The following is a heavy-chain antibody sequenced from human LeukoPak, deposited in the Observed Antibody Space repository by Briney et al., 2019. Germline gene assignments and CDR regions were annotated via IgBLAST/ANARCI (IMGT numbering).Heavy chain of an antibody. V-gene: IGHV4-30-4*02. Sequence: SETLSLTCTVSGGSLSSGDYYWSWIRQPPGKGLEWIGYIYYSGSTYYNPSLKSRVTISVDTSKNQFSLKLSSVTAADTAVYYCARGDVDYYYYGMDVGXQGTTVTVSS. CDR2: IYYSGST. CDR1: GGSLSSGDYY. J-gene: IGHJ6*02. CDR3: ARGDVDYYYYGMDV.